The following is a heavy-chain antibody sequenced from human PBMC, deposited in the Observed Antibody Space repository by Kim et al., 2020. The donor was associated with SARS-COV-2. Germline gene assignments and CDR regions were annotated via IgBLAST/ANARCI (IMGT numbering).Heavy chain of an antibody. CDR3: TRPRALRFLEWLPQPDYYYYMDV. Sequence: GGSLRLSCAASGFTFSGSAMHWVRQASGKGLEWVGRIRSKANSYATAYAASVKGRFTISRDDSKNTAYLQMNSLKTEDTAVYYCTRPRALRFLEWLPQPDYYYYMDVWGKGTTVTVSS. J-gene: IGHJ6*03. CDR2: IRSKANSYAT. V-gene: IGHV3-73*01. CDR1: GFTFSGSA. D-gene: IGHD3-3*01.